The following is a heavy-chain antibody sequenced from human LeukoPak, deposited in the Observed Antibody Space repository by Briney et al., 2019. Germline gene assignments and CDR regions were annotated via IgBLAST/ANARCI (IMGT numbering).Heavy chain of an antibody. CDR2: INHSGST. J-gene: IGHJ6*04. V-gene: IGHV4-34*01. CDR1: GGSFSGYY. D-gene: IGHD6-19*01. Sequence: SETLSLTCAVYGGSFSGYYWSWIRQPPGKGLEWIGEINHSGSTNYNPSLKSRVTISVDTSKNQFSLKLSSVTAGDTAVYYCARGGYSSGSIFYYYYGMDVWGKGTTVTVSS. CDR3: ARGGYSSGSIFYYYYGMDV.